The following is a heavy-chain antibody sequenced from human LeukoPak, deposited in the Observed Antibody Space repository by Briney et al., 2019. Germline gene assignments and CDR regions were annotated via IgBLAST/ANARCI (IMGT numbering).Heavy chain of an antibody. CDR2: IYYTGSA. D-gene: IGHD1-26*01. V-gene: IGHV4-59*01. CDR3: ARVDSGTYYMPFDY. J-gene: IGHJ4*02. Sequence: SETLSLTCTVSGGSISSYYWSWIRQPPGKGLEWIGYIYYTGSANYNPSLKSRVTISVDTSKKQFSLNLSSVTVADTAVYYCARVDSGTYYMPFDYWGQGTLVTVSS. CDR1: GGSISSYY.